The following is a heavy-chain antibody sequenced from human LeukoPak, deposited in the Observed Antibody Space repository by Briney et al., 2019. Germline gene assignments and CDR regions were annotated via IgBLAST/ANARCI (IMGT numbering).Heavy chain of an antibody. CDR2: IIPIFGTA. CDR1: GGTFSSYA. D-gene: IGHD3-22*01. J-gene: IGHJ6*03. CDR3: ARGRHYYYDSSGYLYYYYYYMDV. Sequence: GASVKVSCKASGGTFSSYAISWVRQAPGQGLEWMGGIIPIFGTANYAQKFQGRVTITTDESTSTAYMELSSLRSEDTAVYYCARGRHYYYDSSGYLYYYYYYMDVWGKGTTVTVSS. V-gene: IGHV1-69*05.